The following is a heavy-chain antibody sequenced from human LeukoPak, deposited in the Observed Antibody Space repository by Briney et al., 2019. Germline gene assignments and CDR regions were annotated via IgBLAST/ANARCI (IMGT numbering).Heavy chain of an antibody. CDR1: GFTFDNYA. CDR2: ISGSGGNT. CDR3: AKKPDYYGSGSYSGFDY. Sequence: GGSLRLSCAASGFTFDNYAMSWVRQAPGKGLEWVSGISGSGGNTTYADSVKGRFTISRDNSMQTLFLQMNSLRAEDTAVYYCAKKPDYYGSGSYSGFDYWGQGTLVTVSS. V-gene: IGHV3-23*01. D-gene: IGHD3-10*01. J-gene: IGHJ4*02.